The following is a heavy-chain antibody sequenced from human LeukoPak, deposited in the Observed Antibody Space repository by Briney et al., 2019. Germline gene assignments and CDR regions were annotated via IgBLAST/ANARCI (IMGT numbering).Heavy chain of an antibody. CDR2: IHPRTGGT. J-gene: IGHJ4*02. CDR3: AVGMVVVTNSPFDH. CDR1: GYTFSDYY. D-gene: IGHD3-22*01. Sequence: ASVKVSCKTSGYTFSDYYVHWVRQVPGQGLEWVGWIHPRTGGTNYAQKFQGWVTITRDTAISTAHMEMERLKSDDTAVYFCAVGMVVVTNSPFDHWGQGTLVTVSS. V-gene: IGHV1-2*04.